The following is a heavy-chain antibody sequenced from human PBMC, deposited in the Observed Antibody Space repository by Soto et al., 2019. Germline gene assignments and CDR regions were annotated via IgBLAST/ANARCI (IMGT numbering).Heavy chain of an antibody. CDR2: ISTSGDTI. CDR1: GFTFRDYY. Sequence: QVQLVESGGGLVQPGGSLRLSCAASGFTFRDYYMSWIRQAPGKGLEWVSYISTSGDTIYYADSVKGRFTISRDNAKNSLYLHMKTLRAEDTAVYYCARDPVGNTQHWGQGTLVTVSS. V-gene: IGHV3-11*01. CDR3: ARDPVGNTQH. J-gene: IGHJ1*01. D-gene: IGHD1-26*01.